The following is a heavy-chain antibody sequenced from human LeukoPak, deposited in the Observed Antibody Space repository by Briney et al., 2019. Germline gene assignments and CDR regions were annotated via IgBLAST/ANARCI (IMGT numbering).Heavy chain of an antibody. V-gene: IGHV1-8*01. CDR3: ARGNDNYYGMDV. CDR1: GYTFTSYD. Sequence: GASVKVSCKASGYTFTSYDINWVRQATGQGLEWMGWMNPNSGNTGYAQKFQGRVTMTRNTSVSTAYMELSSLRSEDTAVYYCARGNDNYYGMDVWGQGTTVTVSS. CDR2: MNPNSGNT. J-gene: IGHJ6*02.